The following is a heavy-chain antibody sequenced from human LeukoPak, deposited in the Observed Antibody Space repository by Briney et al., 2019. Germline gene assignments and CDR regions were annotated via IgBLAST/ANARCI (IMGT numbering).Heavy chain of an antibody. J-gene: IGHJ4*02. Sequence: ASVKVSCKASGYTFTSYWIGWVRQMPGKGLEWMGIIYPGDSDTRYSPSFQGQVTISADKSISTAYLQWSSLKASDTAMYYCARHDSSGWYGPYDYWGQGTLVTVSS. CDR2: IYPGDSDT. V-gene: IGHV5-51*01. CDR1: GYTFTSYW. D-gene: IGHD6-19*01. CDR3: ARHDSSGWYGPYDY.